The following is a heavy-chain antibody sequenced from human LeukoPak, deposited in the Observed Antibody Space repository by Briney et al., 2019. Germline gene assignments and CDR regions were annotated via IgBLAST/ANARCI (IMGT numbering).Heavy chain of an antibody. CDR1: GFAFTFRTSG. CDR2: IQHDDSEK. CDR3: AREGGRIEIGEFDY. D-gene: IGHD3-10*01. Sequence: GGSLRLSCAASGFAFTFRTSGMHWVRQAPGKGLEWVAFIQHDDSEKSYADSMKGRCTTSRDNSKKTVYLQISSLSAEDTGVYYCAREGGRIEIGEFDYWGQGTLVTVSS. V-gene: IGHV3-30*02. J-gene: IGHJ4*02.